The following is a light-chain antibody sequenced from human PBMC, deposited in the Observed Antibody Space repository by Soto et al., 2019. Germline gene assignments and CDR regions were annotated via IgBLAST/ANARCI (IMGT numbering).Light chain of an antibody. Sequence: EIVLTQSPATLSLSPGERATLSCRASQSIGSYLAWYQQKPGQAPRLLIYDASNRATGIPARFSGSGSGTDFTLTISCLEPEDFALYYCQQRSNWSPTWTFGQGTKVEIK. V-gene: IGKV3-11*01. J-gene: IGKJ1*01. CDR3: QQRSNWSPTWT. CDR2: DAS. CDR1: QSIGSY.